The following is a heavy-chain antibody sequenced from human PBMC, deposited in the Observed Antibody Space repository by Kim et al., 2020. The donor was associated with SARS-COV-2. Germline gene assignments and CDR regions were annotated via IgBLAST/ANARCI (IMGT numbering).Heavy chain of an antibody. D-gene: IGHD3-9*01. Sequence: SVKVSCKASGYTFTSYGISWVRQAPGQGLEWMGWISAYNGNTNYAQKLQGRVTMTTDTSTSTAYMELRSLRSDDTAVYYCARALRYFDWTYPIDYWGQGTLVTVSS. CDR3: ARALRYFDWTYPIDY. V-gene: IGHV1-18*04. J-gene: IGHJ4*02. CDR2: ISAYNGNT. CDR1: GYTFTSYG.